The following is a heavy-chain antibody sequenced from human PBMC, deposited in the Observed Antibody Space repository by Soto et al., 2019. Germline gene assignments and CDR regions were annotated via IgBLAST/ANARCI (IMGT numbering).Heavy chain of an antibody. CDR1: GGTFSSYA. CDR2: IIPIFGTA. CDR3: ARARGYGGYFDY. J-gene: IGHJ4*02. V-gene: IGHV1-69*05. Sequence: SVKVSCKASGGTFSSYAISWVRQAPGQGLEWMGGIIPIFGTANYAQKFQGRVTMTTDESTSTAYMELSSLRSEDTAVYYCARARGYGGYFDYWGQGTQVTVSS. D-gene: IGHD1-26*01.